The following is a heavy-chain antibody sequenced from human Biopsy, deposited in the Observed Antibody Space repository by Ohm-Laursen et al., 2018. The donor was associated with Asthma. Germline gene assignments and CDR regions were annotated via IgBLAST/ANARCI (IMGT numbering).Heavy chain of an antibody. CDR2: IFAANSET. D-gene: IGHD1-7*01. CDR3: ARFIDGTFFVDY. CDR1: GYTFSDSW. Sequence: VESLRISCKVSGYTFSDSWIGWVRQMPGKGLEWMGNIFAANSETKYSPSFQGQVTISADMSISTAFLQWSSLKASDTAIYYCARFIDGTFFVDYWGQGTLVTVSS. J-gene: IGHJ4*02. V-gene: IGHV5-51*01.